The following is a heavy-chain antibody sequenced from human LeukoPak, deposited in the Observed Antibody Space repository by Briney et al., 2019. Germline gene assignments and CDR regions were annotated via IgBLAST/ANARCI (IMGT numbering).Heavy chain of an antibody. V-gene: IGHV1-18*04. CDR3: ARDMSSSGWYTSVSNIYYFDY. Sequence: ASVTVSCKASGYTFTSYGISWVRQAPGQGLEGMGWISAYNGNTNYAQKLQGRVTMTTDTSTSTAYMELRSLRSDDTAVYYCARDMSSSGWYTSVSNIYYFDYWGQGTLVTVSS. D-gene: IGHD6-19*01. J-gene: IGHJ4*02. CDR1: GYTFTSYG. CDR2: ISAYNGNT.